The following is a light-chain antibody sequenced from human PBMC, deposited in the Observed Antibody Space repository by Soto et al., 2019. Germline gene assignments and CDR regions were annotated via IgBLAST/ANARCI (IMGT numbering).Light chain of an antibody. CDR1: SSDVGSYNL. CDR3: CSYAGSSWV. J-gene: IGLJ3*02. CDR2: AGS. V-gene: IGLV2-23*01. Sequence: QSALTQPASVSGSPGQSITISCTGTSSDVGSYNLVSWYQQHPGKAPKLIIYAGSKRPSGVSNSFSGSKSGNTASLTISGLQAEDEADYYCCSYAGSSWVFGGGTKRNVL.